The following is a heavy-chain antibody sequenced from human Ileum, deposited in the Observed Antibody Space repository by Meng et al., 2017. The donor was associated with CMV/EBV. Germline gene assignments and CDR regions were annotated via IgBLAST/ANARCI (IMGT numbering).Heavy chain of an antibody. V-gene: IGHV4-4*07. CDR3: ARGPGASTREGFDY. D-gene: IGHD1-26*01. CDR1: GGSVNNYY. Sequence: QVQLQESGPGLVKPSETLSLTCTVSGGSVNNYYWSSIRQSAGKGLEWIGRFYSSDTYNYHPSLDSRVTMSLDTSKNQFSLNLRSVTAADTATYYCARGPGASTREGFDYWGLGTLVTVSS. J-gene: IGHJ4*02. CDR2: FYSSDTY.